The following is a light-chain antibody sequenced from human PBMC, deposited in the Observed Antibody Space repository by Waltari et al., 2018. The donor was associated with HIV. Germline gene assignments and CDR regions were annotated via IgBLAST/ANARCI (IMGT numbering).Light chain of an antibody. V-gene: IGLV3-25*03. CDR2: KDS. J-gene: IGLJ2*01. CDR3: QSADSSGTVV. CDR1: ALPKQH. Sequence: SYELTQPPSVSVSPGQTARITCSGDALPKQHAYWYQQKPGQAPVLVIYKDSERPSGMPERFSGSSSGTTVTLTISGVQAEDEADYYCQSADSSGTVVFGGGTKLTVL.